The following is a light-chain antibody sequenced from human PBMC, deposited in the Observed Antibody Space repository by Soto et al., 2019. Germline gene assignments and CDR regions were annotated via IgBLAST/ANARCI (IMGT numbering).Light chain of an antibody. CDR3: QQSYSTPRT. CDR1: QDISSS. J-gene: IGKJ5*01. V-gene: IGKV1-39*01. CDR2: AAS. Sequence: DIHITQSPSSLSASVGDRVTITCQASQDISSSLNWYQQKPGKAPKLLIYAASSLQSGVPSRFSGSGSGTDFTLTISSLQPEDFATYYCQQSYSTPRTFGQGTRLEIK.